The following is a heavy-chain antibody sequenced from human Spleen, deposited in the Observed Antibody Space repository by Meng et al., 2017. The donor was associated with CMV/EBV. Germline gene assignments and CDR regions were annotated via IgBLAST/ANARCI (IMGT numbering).Heavy chain of an antibody. J-gene: IGHJ4*02. CDR3: AREQSCSGGSCYGH. CDR1: GCSISSGDYY. Sequence: QVQRPESGPGLVKPSHTLSLTCPVSGCSISSGDYYWSWIRQPPGKGLEWIGYIYYSGSTYYNPSLKSRVTISVDTSKNQFSLKLSSVTAADTAVYYCAREQSCSGGSCYGHWGQGTLVTVSS. CDR2: IYYSGST. V-gene: IGHV4-30-4*01. D-gene: IGHD2-15*01.